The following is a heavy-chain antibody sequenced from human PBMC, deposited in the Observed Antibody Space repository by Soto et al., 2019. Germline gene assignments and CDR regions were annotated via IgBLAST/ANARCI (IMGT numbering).Heavy chain of an antibody. CDR2: IYHSGCT. D-gene: IGHD7-27*01. V-gene: IGHV4-30-2*01. CDR1: GCSISSVGYS. J-gene: IGHJ5*02. Sequence: QLQLQESGSGLVKPSQNLSLTCAVSGCSISSVGYSWSWIRQPPGNGLEWLGYIYHSGCTYYNPSPKSRVTISVDRSKNPFALKLSSVTAADTDVYFCARVPGPWGQGTLVAVSS. CDR3: ARVPGP.